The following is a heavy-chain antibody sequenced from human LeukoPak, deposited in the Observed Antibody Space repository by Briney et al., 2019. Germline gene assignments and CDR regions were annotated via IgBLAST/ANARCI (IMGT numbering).Heavy chain of an antibody. CDR1: GFTFSVYA. J-gene: IGHJ4*02. CDR3: ARDVDTAMEACDY. Sequence: GGSLRLSCAASGFTFSVYAMSWVRQAPGKGLEWVSGIYSGGDTYYGDSVKGRFTISRDNSNNTLYLQMNSLRAEDTAVYYCARDVDTAMEACDYWGQGTLVTVSS. V-gene: IGHV3-53*01. D-gene: IGHD5-18*01. CDR2: IYSGGDT.